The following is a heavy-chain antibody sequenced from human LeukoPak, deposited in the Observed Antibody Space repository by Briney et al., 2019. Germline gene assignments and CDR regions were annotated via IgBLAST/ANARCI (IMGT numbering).Heavy chain of an antibody. J-gene: IGHJ3*02. CDR1: GASISSSSKY. CDR2: FYYSGST. D-gene: IGHD1-26*01. V-gene: IGHV4-39*01. Sequence: PSETLSLTCTVSGASISSSSKYWGWIRQPPGKGLEWIGSFYYSGSTYYNPSLKSRVTISVDTSKNQSSLQLISVTAADTAVYYCATSDPAFDIWGQGTLVTVSS. CDR3: ATSDPAFDI.